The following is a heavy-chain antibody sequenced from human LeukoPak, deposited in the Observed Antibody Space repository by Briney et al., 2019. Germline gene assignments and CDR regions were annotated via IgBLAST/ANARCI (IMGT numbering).Heavy chain of an antibody. CDR2: IYYSGST. CDR1: GGSISSYY. J-gene: IGHJ3*02. D-gene: IGHD2-15*01. Sequence: KTSGTLSLTCTVSGGSISSYYWSWIRQPPGKGLEWIGDIYYSGSTNHKSSLNSRVTMSVDTSKNQFSLKLSSVTAADAAVYHCARVCPYCSGGSWYAFDIWGQGTTVTVSS. V-gene: IGHV4-59*01. CDR3: ARVCPYCSGGSWYAFDI.